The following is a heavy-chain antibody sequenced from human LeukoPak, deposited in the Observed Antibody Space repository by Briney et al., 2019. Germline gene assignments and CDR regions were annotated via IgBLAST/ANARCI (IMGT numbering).Heavy chain of an antibody. CDR1: GVSISSSSYY. V-gene: IGHV4-39*01. CDR2: IYYSGST. CDR3: ARQRTYYYDSSGYYPHYFDY. D-gene: IGHD3-22*01. Sequence: SETLSLTCTVSGVSISSSSYYWGWIRQPPGRGLEWIGSIYYSGSTYYNPSLKSRVTISVDTSKNQFSLKLSSVTAADTAVYYCARQRTYYYDSSGYYPHYFDYWGQGTLVTVSS. J-gene: IGHJ4*02.